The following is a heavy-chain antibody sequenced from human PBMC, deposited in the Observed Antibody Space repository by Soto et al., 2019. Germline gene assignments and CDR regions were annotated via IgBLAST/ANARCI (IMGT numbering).Heavy chain of an antibody. Sequence: EVQLVESGGGLVQPGGSLRLSCAASGVSFSAFWMSWVRQIPGKGLEWVANINQDGSEKQYVDSVKGRFTISRDNAKNSLLLRMNSLRAEDSAVYYCARDRGWNIVVIPASFDLWGRGALVSVSS. CDR3: ARDRGWNIVVIPASFDL. CDR1: GVSFSAFW. V-gene: IGHV3-7*01. CDR2: INQDGSEK. J-gene: IGHJ4*02. D-gene: IGHD2-15*01.